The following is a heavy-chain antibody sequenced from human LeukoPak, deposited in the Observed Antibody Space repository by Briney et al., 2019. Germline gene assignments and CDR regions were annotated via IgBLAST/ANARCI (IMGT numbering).Heavy chain of an antibody. J-gene: IGHJ6*03. CDR2: ISSSGSTI. CDR1: GFTFSSYG. CDR3: AREGYSSGWYFSYYYMDV. Sequence: GGSLRLSCAASGFTFSSYGMHWVRQAPGKGLEWVSYISSSGSTIYYADSVKGRFTISRDNAKNSLYLQMNSLRAEDTAVYYCAREGYSSGWYFSYYYMDVWGKGTTVTISS. D-gene: IGHD6-19*01. V-gene: IGHV3-48*04.